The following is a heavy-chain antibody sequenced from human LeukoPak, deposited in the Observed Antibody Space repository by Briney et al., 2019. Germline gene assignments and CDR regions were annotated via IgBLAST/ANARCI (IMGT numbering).Heavy chain of an antibody. CDR1: GYTFTSYD. D-gene: IGHD3-10*01. J-gene: IGHJ6*03. CDR2: MNPNSGNT. V-gene: IGHV1-8*03. Sequence: ASVKVSCKASGYTFTSYDINWVRQATGQGLEWMGWMNPNSGNTGYAQKFQGRATITRNTSISTAYMELSSLRSEDTAVYYCARGLMVRGVIITVDYYYYMDVWGKGTTVTVSS. CDR3: ARGLMVRGVIITVDYYYYMDV.